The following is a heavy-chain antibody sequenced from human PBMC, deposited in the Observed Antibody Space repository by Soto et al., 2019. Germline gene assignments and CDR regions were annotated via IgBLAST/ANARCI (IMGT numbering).Heavy chain of an antibody. CDR3: ARGKWGSSGLYNWFDP. Sequence: QVQLVESGGGVVQPGRSLRLSCAASGFTFSSYAMHWVRQAPGKGLEWVAVISYDGSNKYYADSVKGRFTISRDNSKNTLYLQMNSLRAEDTAVYYCARGKWGSSGLYNWFDPWGQGTLVTVSS. CDR2: ISYDGSNK. V-gene: IGHV3-30-3*01. J-gene: IGHJ5*02. D-gene: IGHD6-19*01. CDR1: GFTFSSYA.